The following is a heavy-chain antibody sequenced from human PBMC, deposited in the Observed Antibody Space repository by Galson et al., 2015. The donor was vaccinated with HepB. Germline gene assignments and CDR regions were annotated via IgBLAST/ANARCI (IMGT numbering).Heavy chain of an antibody. J-gene: IGHJ6*02. CDR1: GYSISSGYY. CDR3: ARYQIYDILTGYPAGPPLLDYYGMDV. Sequence: QVQLQESGPGLVKPSETLSLTCTVSGYSISSGYYWGWIRQPPGKGLEWIGSIYHSGSTYYNPSLKSRVTISVDTSKNQFSLKLSSVTAADTAVYYCARYQIYDILTGYPAGPPLLDYYGMDVWGQGTTVTVSS. D-gene: IGHD3-9*01. CDR2: IYHSGST. V-gene: IGHV4-38-2*02.